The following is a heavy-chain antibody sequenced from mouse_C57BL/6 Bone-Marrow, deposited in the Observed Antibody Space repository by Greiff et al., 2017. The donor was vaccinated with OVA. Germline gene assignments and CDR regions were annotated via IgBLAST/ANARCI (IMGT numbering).Heavy chain of an antibody. J-gene: IGHJ2*01. CDR3: TGGWSVYYFDY. Sequence: EVNVVESGGGLVQPGGSMKLSCAASGFTFSDAWMDWVRQSPEKGLEWVAEIRNKANNHATYYAESVKGRFTISRDDSKSSVYLQMNSLRAEDTGIYYCTGGWSVYYFDYWGQGTTLTVSS. V-gene: IGHV6-6*01. CDR1: GFTFSDAW. D-gene: IGHD2-3*01. CDR2: IRNKANNHAT.